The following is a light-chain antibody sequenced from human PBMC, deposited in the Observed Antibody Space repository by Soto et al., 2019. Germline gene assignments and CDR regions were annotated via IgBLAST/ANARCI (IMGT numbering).Light chain of an antibody. Sequence: DIQMTQSPSSLSASVGDRVTITCRASQDISNSLAWYQQKPGKVPKVLIYATSILQSGVPARFSGSGSGTDFTPTLSSLQPEDVATYYCQNYNSAPLTFGGGTKVEI. CDR1: QDISNS. CDR3: QNYNSAPLT. CDR2: ATS. V-gene: IGKV1-27*01. J-gene: IGKJ4*01.